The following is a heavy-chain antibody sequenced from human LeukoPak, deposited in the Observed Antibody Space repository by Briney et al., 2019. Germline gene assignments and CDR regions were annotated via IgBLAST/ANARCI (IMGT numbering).Heavy chain of an antibody. Sequence: PGGSPRLSCAASGFTVSSNYMSWVRQAPGKGLEWVSVIYSGGSTYYADSVKGRFTISRDTSKNTLYVQMNSLRAEDTAVYYCARGGGSYSYDYWGQGTLVTVSS. CDR1: GFTVSSNY. J-gene: IGHJ4*02. CDR3: ARGGGSYSYDY. V-gene: IGHV3-66*01. D-gene: IGHD1-26*01. CDR2: IYSGGST.